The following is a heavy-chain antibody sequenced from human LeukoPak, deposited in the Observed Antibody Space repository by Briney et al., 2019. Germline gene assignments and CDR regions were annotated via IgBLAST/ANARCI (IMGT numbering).Heavy chain of an antibody. CDR1: GFTFSDYY. D-gene: IGHD3-16*01. CDR2: ISSSGSIR. Sequence: GGSLMLCCAASGFTFSDYYMGWIPQAPGKVLELVSYISSSGSIRYYAACVKGRFTISRDNAKNSLYLQMNSLRAEDTAVYYCARRGPHLDAFDIWGQGTMVTVSS. J-gene: IGHJ3*02. V-gene: IGHV3-11*01. CDR3: ARRGPHLDAFDI.